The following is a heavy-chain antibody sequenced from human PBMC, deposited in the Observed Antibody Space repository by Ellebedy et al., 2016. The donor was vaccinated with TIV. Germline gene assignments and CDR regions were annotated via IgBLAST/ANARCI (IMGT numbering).Heavy chain of an antibody. Sequence: SETLSLTCTVSGGSISSSSYYWGWIRQPPGTGLEWIGSIYYSGSTYYNPSLKSRVTISVDTSKNQFSLKLSSVTAADTAVYDCARMRYCGGDCWYFDYWGQGTLVTVSS. J-gene: IGHJ4*02. D-gene: IGHD2-21*02. CDR1: GGSISSSSYY. CDR3: ARMRYCGGDCWYFDY. V-gene: IGHV4-39*01. CDR2: IYYSGST.